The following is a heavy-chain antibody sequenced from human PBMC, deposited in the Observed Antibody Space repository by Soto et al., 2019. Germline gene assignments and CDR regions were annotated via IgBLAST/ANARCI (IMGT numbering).Heavy chain of an antibody. Sequence: SETLSLTCAVYGGSFSGYYWSWIRQPPGKGLEWIGEINHSGSTNYNPSLKSRVTISVDTSKNQFSLKLSSVTAADTAVYYGARENKRGITGTTAAYYYYYYGMDVWGQGTTVTVSS. J-gene: IGHJ6*02. CDR3: ARENKRGITGTTAAYYYYYYGMDV. CDR1: GGSFSGYY. V-gene: IGHV4-34*01. CDR2: INHSGST. D-gene: IGHD1-7*01.